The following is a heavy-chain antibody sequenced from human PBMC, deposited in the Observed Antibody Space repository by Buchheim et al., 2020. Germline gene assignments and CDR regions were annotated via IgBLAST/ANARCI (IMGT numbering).Heavy chain of an antibody. D-gene: IGHD5-18*01. CDR3: ARGPRDTAMVKPLDY. Sequence: QVQLVQSGAEVKKPGASVKVSCKASGYSFTSYSMHWVRQAPGQGLEWMGIINPSGGGTSYPQKFQGRVTVTRDTPTSTVYMELSSLRSEDTAVYYCARGPRDTAMVKPLDYWGQGTL. J-gene: IGHJ4*02. CDR1: GYSFTSYS. CDR2: INPSGGGT. V-gene: IGHV1-46*03.